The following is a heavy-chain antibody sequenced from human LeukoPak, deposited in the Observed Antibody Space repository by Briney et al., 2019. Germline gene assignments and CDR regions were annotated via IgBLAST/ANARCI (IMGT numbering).Heavy chain of an antibody. J-gene: IGHJ5*02. D-gene: IGHD7-27*01. CDR2: IYAGDSDT. V-gene: IGHV5-51*01. Sequence: GESLKISCKGSGYTFTSYWIGWVRQMPGKGLEWMGIIYAGDSDTRYSPSFQGQVTISVDKAISTAYLQWSSLKASDTAMYYCARPNQASLGWFDPWGQGTLVTVSS. CDR3: ARPNQASLGWFDP. CDR1: GYTFTSYW.